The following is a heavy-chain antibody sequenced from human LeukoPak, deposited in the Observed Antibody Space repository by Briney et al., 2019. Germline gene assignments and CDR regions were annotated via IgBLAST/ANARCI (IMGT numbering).Heavy chain of an antibody. V-gene: IGHV3-23*01. Sequence: GGSLRLSCAASGFTFSSYAMNWVRQAPGKGLEWASAISGSGGDIYYTEFVKGWFSISRDNSKNTVYLQMNSLRAEDTAVYYCARGGYSDYVWGSNRYFDYWGQGTLVTVSS. CDR2: ISGSGGDI. D-gene: IGHD3-16*02. CDR1: GFTFSSYA. CDR3: ARGGYSDYVWGSNRYFDY. J-gene: IGHJ4*02.